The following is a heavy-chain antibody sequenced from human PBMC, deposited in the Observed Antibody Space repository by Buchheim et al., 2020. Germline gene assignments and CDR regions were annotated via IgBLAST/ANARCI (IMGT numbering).Heavy chain of an antibody. CDR3: ARGRSGSYRYYYYYYMDV. Sequence: QVQLQQWGAGLLKPSETLSLTCAVYGGSFSGYYWSWIRQPPGKGLEWIGEINHSGSTNYNPSLKSRVTISVDTSKNQFSLKLSSVTAADTAVYYCARGRSGSYRYYYYYYMDVWGKGTT. CDR2: INHSGST. J-gene: IGHJ6*03. V-gene: IGHV4-34*01. D-gene: IGHD1-26*01. CDR1: GGSFSGYY.